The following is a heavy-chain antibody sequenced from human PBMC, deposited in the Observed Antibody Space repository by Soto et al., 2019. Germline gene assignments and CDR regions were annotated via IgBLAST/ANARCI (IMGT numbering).Heavy chain of an antibody. Sequence: QVTLKESGPVLVKPTETLTLTCTVSGFSLSNARMGVSWLHQPPGKALEWLAHIFSNAEKSYSTSLKSRLTISRDTSKSQVVPTMTNMDAFDTATYYCARTRTYYDYVWGSYRYRLFDYWGQGTLVTVSS. CDR1: GFSLSNARMG. D-gene: IGHD3-16*02. CDR3: ARTRTYYDYVWGSYRYRLFDY. CDR2: IFSNAEK. V-gene: IGHV2-26*01. J-gene: IGHJ4*02.